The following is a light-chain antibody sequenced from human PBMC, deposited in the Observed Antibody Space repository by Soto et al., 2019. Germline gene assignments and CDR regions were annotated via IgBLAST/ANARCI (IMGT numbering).Light chain of an antibody. CDR3: QQYKNWPFT. V-gene: IGKV3-15*01. CDR1: KCVSSN. J-gene: IGKJ3*01. Sequence: DIVMTQSPATLSVSPGERATLSCRARKCVSSNLAWYQQKPGQAPRLLIYGASTRATGIQARFSGSGSGTEVTLTISSLQSEDFAVYYGQQYKNWPFTFGPGTKVDIK. CDR2: GAS.